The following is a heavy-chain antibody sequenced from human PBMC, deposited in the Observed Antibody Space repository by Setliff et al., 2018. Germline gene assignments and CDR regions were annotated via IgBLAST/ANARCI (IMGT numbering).Heavy chain of an antibody. D-gene: IGHD2-15*01. Sequence: GESLKISCKGSGYSFSNYWIGWVRQMPGKGLEWMGFIYPGDSDTRYSPSFQGQVTISADKSISTAYVQWSSLKASDTATYYCARVVGADGIGIDYWGQGTVVTVSS. CDR1: GYSFSNYW. CDR3: ARVVGADGIGIDY. CDR2: IYPGDSDT. J-gene: IGHJ4*02. V-gene: IGHV5-51*01.